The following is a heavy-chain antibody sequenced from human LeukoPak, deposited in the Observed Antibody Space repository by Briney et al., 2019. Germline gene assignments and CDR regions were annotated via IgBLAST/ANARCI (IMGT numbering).Heavy chain of an antibody. D-gene: IGHD3-22*01. CDR1: GFTFNNYI. J-gene: IGHJ6*03. CDR3: ARGGSGSGYHYYYYYMDV. Sequence: GGSLRLSCAASGFTFNNYIMNWVRQAPGKGLLWVARINSDGIRTSHADSVQGRFTISRDNANNTLYLQMNSLRVEDTAVYYCARGGSGSGYHYYYYYMDVWGKGTTVTISS. V-gene: IGHV3-74*01. CDR2: INSDGIRT.